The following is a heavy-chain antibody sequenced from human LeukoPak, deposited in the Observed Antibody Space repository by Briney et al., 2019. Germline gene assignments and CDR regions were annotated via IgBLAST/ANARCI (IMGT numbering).Heavy chain of an antibody. J-gene: IGHJ4*02. Sequence: RGSLRLSCAASGFTFSSYSFNWVRQAPGKGLEWVSSINTVSTYIYHAHSVRGRVTISRDNAKDSLWLQMHSLSAEDSGFYYCERLRRNSDRSGFYYYYDYWRQGPLVSVPS. CDR1: GFTFSSYS. V-gene: IGHV3-21*01. CDR2: INTVSTYI. CDR3: ERLRRNSDRSGFYYYYDY. D-gene: IGHD3-22*01.